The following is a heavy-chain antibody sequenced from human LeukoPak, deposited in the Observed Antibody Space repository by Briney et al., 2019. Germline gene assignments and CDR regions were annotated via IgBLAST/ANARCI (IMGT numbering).Heavy chain of an antibody. J-gene: IGHJ2*01. Sequence: GASVKVSCTASGYTFTGYYMHWVRQAPGQGLEWMGWISPYNANTKYAQKFQGRVTMTTDTSTSTAYMELRSLRSDDTAMYYCSREGEGEDGTGHHNWYFDLWGRGTLVTVSS. CDR3: SREGEGEDGTGHHNWYFDL. V-gene: IGHV1-18*04. CDR2: ISPYNANT. D-gene: IGHD2-8*02. CDR1: GYTFTGYY.